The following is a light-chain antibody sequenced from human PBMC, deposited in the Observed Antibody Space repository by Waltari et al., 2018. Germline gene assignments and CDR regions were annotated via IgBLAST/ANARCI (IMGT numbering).Light chain of an antibody. CDR3: SSRDSSGNHVL. CDR1: CLRTYF. J-gene: IGLJ3*02. CDR2: GKN. Sequence: SSGLTQDPAVSVALGQTVRITCQGDCLRTYFATWYQQKPGQAPLLVIYGKNNRPSGIPDRFSGSSSEDTTSLTITGAQAEDEADYFCSSRDSSGNHVLFSGGTKLTVL. V-gene: IGLV3-19*01.